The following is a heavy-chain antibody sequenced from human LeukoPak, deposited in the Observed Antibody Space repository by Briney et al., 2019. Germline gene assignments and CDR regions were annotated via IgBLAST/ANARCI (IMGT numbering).Heavy chain of an antibody. J-gene: IGHJ4*02. CDR1: GYSFISYW. V-gene: IGHV5-10-1*01. Sequence: KGGESLNISCKGSGYSFISYWITWVRQMPGKGLEWMGRIDPSDSYTNYWPSFQGHVTISADKSISTAYLQWSSLKASDTAMYYCASSPSSSGYSDYGYNYYWGQGTLVTVSS. CDR2: IDPSDSYT. CDR3: ASSPSSSGYSDYGYNYY. D-gene: IGHD5-12*01.